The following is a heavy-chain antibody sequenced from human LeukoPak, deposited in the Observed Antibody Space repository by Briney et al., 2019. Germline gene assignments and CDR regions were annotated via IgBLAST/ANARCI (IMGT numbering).Heavy chain of an antibody. J-gene: IGHJ4*02. D-gene: IGHD4-17*01. CDR3: ARETYGLFDY. V-gene: IGHV4-59*11. CDR1: GGSISSHY. CDR2: IYYSGST. Sequence: SETLSLTCTVSGGSISSHYWSWIRQPPGKGLEWIGYIYYSGSTNYNPSLKSRVTISVDTSKNRFSLKLSSVTAADTAVYYCARETYGLFDYWGQGTLVTVSS.